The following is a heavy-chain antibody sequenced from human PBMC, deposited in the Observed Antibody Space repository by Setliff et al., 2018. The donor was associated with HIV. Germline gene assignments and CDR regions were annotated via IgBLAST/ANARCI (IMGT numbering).Heavy chain of an antibody. Sequence: PGGSLRLSCATSGFTFSYYGMHWVRQAPGKGLEWVSRIKTDSSSTDYADSVKGRFTISRDNGRNTLYLQMNSLRDEDSAVYHCAREGPPVDVAGRYLQHWGRGTLVTVSS. CDR2: IKTDSSST. V-gene: IGHV3-74*01. CDR1: GFTFSYYG. J-gene: IGHJ1*01. CDR3: AREGPPVDVAGRYLQH. D-gene: IGHD2-15*01.